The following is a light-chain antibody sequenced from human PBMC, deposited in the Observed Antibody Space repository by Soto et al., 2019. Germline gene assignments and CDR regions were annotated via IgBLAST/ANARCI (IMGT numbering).Light chain of an antibody. J-gene: IGLJ2*01. CDR1: SSDVGGYNY. V-gene: IGLV2-14*03. Sequence: QSALTQPASVSGSPGQSLTISCTGTSSDVGGYNYVSWYQQHPGKAPKLLIYDVSNRPSGVSNRFSGSKSGNTASLTISGRQAEDEADYYCSSYTNSSTLRVVFGGGTKLTVL. CDR3: SSYTNSSTLRVV. CDR2: DVS.